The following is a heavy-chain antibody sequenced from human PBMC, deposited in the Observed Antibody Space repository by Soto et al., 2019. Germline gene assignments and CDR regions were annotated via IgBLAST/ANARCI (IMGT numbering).Heavy chain of an antibody. CDR2: ISYDGSDK. Sequence: PGGSLRLSCAASGFTFSSYAMSWVRQAPGKGLEWVTVISYDGSDKYYADSLKGRVTVSRDNSKNTLYLHMDSLRTEDTAIYYCARDRGAGRENYFGMDVWGQGTTVTVSS. V-gene: IGHV3-30-3*01. CDR1: GFTFSSYA. CDR3: ARDRGAGRENYFGMDV. J-gene: IGHJ6*02. D-gene: IGHD3-10*01.